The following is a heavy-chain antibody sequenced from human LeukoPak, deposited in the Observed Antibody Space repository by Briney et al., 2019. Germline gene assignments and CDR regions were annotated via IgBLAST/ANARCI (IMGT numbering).Heavy chain of an antibody. V-gene: IGHV4-39*01. CDR3: ARHLRAPTSYYFDY. D-gene: IGHD5/OR15-5a*01. J-gene: IGHJ4*02. Sequence: SETLSLTRTVSGGSISSSSYYWGWIRQPPGKGLEWIGSIYYSGSTYYNPSLKSRVTISVDTSKNQFSLKLSSVTAADTAVYYCARHLRAPTSYYFDYWGQGTLVTVSS. CDR1: GGSISSSSYY. CDR2: IYYSGST.